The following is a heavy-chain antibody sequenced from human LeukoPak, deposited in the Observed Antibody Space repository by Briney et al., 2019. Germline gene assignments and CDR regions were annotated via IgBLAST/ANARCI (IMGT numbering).Heavy chain of an antibody. CDR1: GHTFTGYY. V-gene: IGHV1-2*06. J-gene: IGHJ4*02. CDR2: INPNSGGT. Sequence: GASGKVSCKASGHTFTGYYMHWVRQAPGQGLEWMGRINPNSGGTNYAQKFQGRVTMTRDTSISTAYMELSSLRSDDTAVYYCARAGCSWSTGGWFDYWGQGTLVTVSS. CDR3: ARAGCSWSTGGWFDY. D-gene: IGHD6-13*01.